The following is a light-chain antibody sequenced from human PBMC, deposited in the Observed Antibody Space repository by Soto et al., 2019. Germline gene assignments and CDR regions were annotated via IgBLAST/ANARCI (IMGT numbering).Light chain of an antibody. Sequence: ETVMTQSPCTLSVSPWETATLSCMASQSVSSSYIAWYQQRPGQTPSLLIYGASTRATGIPDRFSGSGSGTHFTLTISRLEPGDFAVYYCQHFGGTTFTFGQGTRLEIK. J-gene: IGKJ5*01. CDR1: QSVSSSY. CDR3: QHFGGTTFT. V-gene: IGKV3-20*01. CDR2: GAS.